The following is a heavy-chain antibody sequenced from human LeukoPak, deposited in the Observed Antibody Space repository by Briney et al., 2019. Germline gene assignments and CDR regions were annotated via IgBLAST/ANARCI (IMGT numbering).Heavy chain of an antibody. V-gene: IGHV4-59*01. CDR1: GGSISSYY. D-gene: IGHD1-20*01. CDR3: AKGRVNWNDVGWFDP. Sequence: SETLSLTCTVSGGSISSYYWSWIRQPPGKGLEWIGYIYYSGSTNYNPSLKSRVTISVDTPKNQFSLKLSSVTAADTAVYYCAKGRVNWNDVGWFDPWGQGTLVTVSP. CDR2: IYYSGST. J-gene: IGHJ5*02.